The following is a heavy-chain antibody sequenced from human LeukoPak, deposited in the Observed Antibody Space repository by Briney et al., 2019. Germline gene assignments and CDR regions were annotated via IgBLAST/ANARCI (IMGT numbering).Heavy chain of an antibody. CDR1: GGSISSCSYY. V-gene: IGHV4-39*07. J-gene: IGHJ6*03. D-gene: IGHD5-24*01. Sequence: PSETLSLTCTVSGGSISSCSYYWGWIRQPPGKGLEWIGNFSYSGSTYYNPSLKSRVTISVDTSKNQFSLKLSSVTAADTAVYYCARVQKPRDGYNVGYYYMDVWGRGTTVTVSS. CDR3: ARVQKPRDGYNVGYYYMDV. CDR2: FSYSGST.